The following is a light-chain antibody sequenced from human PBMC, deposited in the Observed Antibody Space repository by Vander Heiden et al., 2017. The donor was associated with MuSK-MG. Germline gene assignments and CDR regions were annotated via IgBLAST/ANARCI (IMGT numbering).Light chain of an antibody. J-gene: IGKJ5*01. Sequence: LAPRERATLSCRTSQSVDTYLAWYQLRPGQAPRLLIFDASNRATGIPDKFSGSGSGTDFTLSITTLEPEDFAVYYCRQRNNWPLTFGQGTRLEIK. CDR1: QSVDTY. CDR2: DAS. V-gene: IGKV3-11*01. CDR3: RQRNNWPLT.